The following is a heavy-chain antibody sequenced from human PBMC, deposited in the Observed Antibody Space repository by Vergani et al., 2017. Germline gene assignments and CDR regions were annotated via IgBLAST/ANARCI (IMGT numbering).Heavy chain of an antibody. CDR3: ARDDRINYYDSSGYYSGVGFDY. D-gene: IGHD3-22*01. CDR1: GFTFDDYT. Sequence: EVQLLESGGGLVQPGGSLRLSCAASGFTFDDYTMHWVRQAPGKGLEWVSLISWDGGSTYYADSVKGRFTISRDNSKNTLYLQMNSLRAEDTAVYYCARDDRINYYDSSGYYSGVGFDYWGQGTLVTVSS. CDR2: ISWDGGST. V-gene: IGHV3-43*01. J-gene: IGHJ4*02.